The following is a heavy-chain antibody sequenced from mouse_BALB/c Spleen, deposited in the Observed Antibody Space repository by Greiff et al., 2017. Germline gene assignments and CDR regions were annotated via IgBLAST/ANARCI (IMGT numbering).Heavy chain of an antibody. J-gene: IGHJ3*01. CDR2: IWAGGST. CDR1: GFSLTSYG. CDR3: ARDRGSYQSWFAY. V-gene: IGHV2-9*02. D-gene: IGHD6-1*01. Sequence: QVQLQQSGPGLVAPSQSLSITCTVSGFSLTSYGVHWVRQPPGKGLEWLGVIWAGGSTNYNSALMSRLSISKDNSKSQVFLKMNSLQTDDTAMYYCARDRGSYQSWFAYWGQGTLVTVSA.